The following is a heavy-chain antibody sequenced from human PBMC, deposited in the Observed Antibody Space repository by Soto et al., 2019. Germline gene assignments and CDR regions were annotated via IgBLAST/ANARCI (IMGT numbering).Heavy chain of an antibody. CDR3: ASYCSSTSCYSYYYGMDV. Sequence: DSLTISRKGSGDSFTSYWISLVRQMPGKGLEWMGRIDPSDSYTNYSPSFQGHVTISADKSISTAYLQWSSLKASDTAMYYCASYCSSTSCYSYYYGMDVWGQGTTVTVSS. CDR1: GDSFTSYW. CDR2: IDPSDSYT. V-gene: IGHV5-10-1*01. J-gene: IGHJ6*02. D-gene: IGHD2-2*02.